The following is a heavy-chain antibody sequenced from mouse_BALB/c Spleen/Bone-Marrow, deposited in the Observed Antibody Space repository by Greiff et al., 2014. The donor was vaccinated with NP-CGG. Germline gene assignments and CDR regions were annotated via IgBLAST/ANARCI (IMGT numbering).Heavy chain of an antibody. Sequence: DVQLQESGPELVKPGASVKLSCKASGYTFNDSSLHWVKQSHGKSLEWIGGVNPNIGGTRYNQKFKGKASLTVNKSPTTAYMEHRSLTSEDAAVYYCARGRWDYWGQGTTLTVSS. CDR1: GYTFNDSS. V-gene: IGHV1-22*01. D-gene: IGHD2-3*01. CDR2: VNPNIGGT. CDR3: ARGRWDY. J-gene: IGHJ2*01.